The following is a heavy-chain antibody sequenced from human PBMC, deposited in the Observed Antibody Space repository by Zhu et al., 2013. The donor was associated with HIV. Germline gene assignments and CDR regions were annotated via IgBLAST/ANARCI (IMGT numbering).Heavy chain of an antibody. Sequence: QVQLVQSGAEVKKPGSSVKVSCKASGGTFSSYGLTWVRQAPGQGLEWMGGIIPVFGTANYAQKFQGRVTITADKSTSTAYMELSSLRSEDTAVYYCARGAYGDYVAPRSQRPYFDYWGQGTLVTVSS. J-gene: IGHJ4*02. D-gene: IGHD4-17*01. V-gene: IGHV1-69*06. CDR1: GGTFSSYG. CDR2: IIPVFGTA. CDR3: ARGAYGDYVAPRSQRPYFDY.